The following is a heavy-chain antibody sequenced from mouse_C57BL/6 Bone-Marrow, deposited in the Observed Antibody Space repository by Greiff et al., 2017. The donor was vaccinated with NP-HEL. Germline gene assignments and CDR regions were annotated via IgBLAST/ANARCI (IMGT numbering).Heavy chain of an antibody. J-gene: IGHJ4*01. D-gene: IGHD2-4*01. Sequence: VHLVESGAELMKPGASVKLSCKATGYTFTGYWIEWVKQRPGHGLEWIGEILPGSGSTNYNEKFKGKATFTADTSSNTAYMQLSSLTTEDSAIYYCAVYYDYDGGDYYAMDYWGQGTSVTVSS. CDR1: GYTFTGYW. V-gene: IGHV1-9*01. CDR2: ILPGSGST. CDR3: AVYYDYDGGDYYAMDY.